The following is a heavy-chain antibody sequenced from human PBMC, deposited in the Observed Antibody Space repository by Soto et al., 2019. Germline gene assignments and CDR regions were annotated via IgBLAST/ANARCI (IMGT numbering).Heavy chain of an antibody. CDR1: GVTFSDYY. D-gene: IGHD5-18*01. CDR2: ISSSGSTI. CDR3: ARGDSYGYSDYYYYMDV. V-gene: IGHV3-11*01. Sequence: GGSLRLSCAASGVTFSDYYMSWIRQAPGKGLEWVSYISSSGSTIYYADSVKGRFTISRDNAKNSLYLQMNSLRAEDTAVYYCARGDSYGYSDYYYYMDVWGKGTTVTVSS. J-gene: IGHJ6*03.